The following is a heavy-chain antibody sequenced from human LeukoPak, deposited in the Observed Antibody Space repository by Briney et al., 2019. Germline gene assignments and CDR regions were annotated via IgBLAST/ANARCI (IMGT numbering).Heavy chain of an antibody. J-gene: IGHJ5*02. CDR1: GFTVSSNY. D-gene: IGHD3-22*01. CDR3: ATNYYDTPLGR. CDR2: IYSGGGT. V-gene: IGHV3-53*01. Sequence: GGSLRLSCAASGFTVSSNYMSWVRQAPGKGLEWVSLIYSGGGTYYADSVKGRFTISRDNSKNTLYLQMNSLRAEDTAVYYCATNYYDTPLGRWGQGTLVTVSS.